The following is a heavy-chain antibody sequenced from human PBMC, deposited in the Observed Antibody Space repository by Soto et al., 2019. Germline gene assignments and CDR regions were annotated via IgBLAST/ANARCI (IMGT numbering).Heavy chain of an antibody. CDR2: ISFNGLSQ. CDR1: GFTFSSFA. CDR3: ARGGRGLRGAFDV. V-gene: IGHV3-30*04. D-gene: IGHD3-16*01. Sequence: QEILVESGGGVVQSGTSLRLSCAASGFTFSSFAMHWVRQAPGKGLEWVSVISFNGLSQFYEDSVRGRVTVSRDNSKNTLYLQLDSLRPDDTAVYSCARGGRGLRGAFDVWGQGTEVSVS. J-gene: IGHJ3*01.